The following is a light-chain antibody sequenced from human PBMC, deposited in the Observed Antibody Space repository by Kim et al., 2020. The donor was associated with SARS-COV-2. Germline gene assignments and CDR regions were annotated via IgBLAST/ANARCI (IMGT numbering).Light chain of an antibody. V-gene: IGLV3-1*01. CDR1: KLGDKY. CDR2: QDS. CDR3: QAWDSSTWV. J-gene: IGLJ3*02. Sequence: VSPGQTARITCSGDKLGDKYACWYQQKPGQSPLLVIYQDSKRPSGIPERFSGSNSGNTATLTISGTQAMDEADYYCQAWDSSTWVFGGGTKLTVL.